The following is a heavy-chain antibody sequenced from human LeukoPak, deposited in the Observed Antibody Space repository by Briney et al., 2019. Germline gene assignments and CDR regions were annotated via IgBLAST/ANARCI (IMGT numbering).Heavy chain of an antibody. CDR1: GGSVITSTYY. Sequence: SETLSLTCTVSGGSVITSTYYWSWIRQPPGKGLEWIGYIYYRGSTNYNPSLKSRVTISVDTSKNQFSLKLISVTAADTAVYYCAGPGIRAGNWGQGTLVTVSS. CDR3: AGPGIRAGN. V-gene: IGHV4-61*01. CDR2: IYYRGST. J-gene: IGHJ4*02.